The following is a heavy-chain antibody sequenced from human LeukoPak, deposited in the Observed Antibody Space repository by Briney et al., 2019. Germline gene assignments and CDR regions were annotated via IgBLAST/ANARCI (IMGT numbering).Heavy chain of an antibody. CDR1: GYTFASYY. CDR2: ISYDGSTK. CDR3: ARDHSLEYGNWFDP. Sequence: SCKASGYTFASYYMHWVRQPPGKGLEWVTMISYDGSTKYYTDSVKGRFTISRDNSKNTLYLQMNSLRTEDTALYYCARDHSLEYGNWFDPWGQGTLVTVSS. J-gene: IGHJ5*02. V-gene: IGHV3-30*04. D-gene: IGHD3-3*01.